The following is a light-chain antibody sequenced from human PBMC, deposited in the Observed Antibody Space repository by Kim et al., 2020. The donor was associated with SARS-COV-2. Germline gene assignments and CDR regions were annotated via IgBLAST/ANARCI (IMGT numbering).Light chain of an antibody. Sequence: SLTPGEEATRSCRASQGVGDFLAWYQQRPGQAPRLLIYDVSKRATGIPTRFRGSGSGTDFTLTVSTLEPEDFALYYCQRSSWPITFGQGTRLEIK. CDR1: QGVGDF. CDR3: QRSSWPIT. J-gene: IGKJ5*01. V-gene: IGKV3D-11*01. CDR2: DVS.